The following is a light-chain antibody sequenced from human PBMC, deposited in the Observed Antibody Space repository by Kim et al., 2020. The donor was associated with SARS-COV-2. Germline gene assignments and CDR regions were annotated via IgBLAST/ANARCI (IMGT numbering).Light chain of an antibody. V-gene: IGKV1-5*03. CDR1: QSISSW. Sequence: DVQMTQSPSTLSASVGDRVTITCRASQSISSWLAWYQQKPGKAPNLLIYKASSLESGVPSRFSGSGSGTEFTLTISSLQPDDFATYYCQQYNSYSPGRTFGQGTKVDIK. CDR3: QQYNSYSPGRT. J-gene: IGKJ1*01. CDR2: KAS.